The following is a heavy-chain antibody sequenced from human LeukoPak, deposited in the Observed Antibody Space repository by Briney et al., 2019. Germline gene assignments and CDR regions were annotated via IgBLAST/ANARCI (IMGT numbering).Heavy chain of an antibody. CDR1: GYSFTSYW. J-gene: IGHJ4*02. CDR2: IYPGDSDT. V-gene: IGHV5-51*01. D-gene: IGHD3-22*01. CDR3: AIPTYYYDSSGYYLGY. Sequence: GESLKISCKGSGYSFTSYWIGWVRQMPGKGLEWMGIIYPGDSDTRYSPSFQGQVTISADKSTSTAYLQWSSLEASDTAMYYCAIPTYYYDSSGYYLGYWGQGTLVTVSS.